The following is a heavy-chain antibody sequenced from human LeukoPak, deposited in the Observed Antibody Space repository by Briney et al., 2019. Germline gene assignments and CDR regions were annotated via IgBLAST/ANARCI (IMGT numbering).Heavy chain of an antibody. D-gene: IGHD3-3*01. CDR3: ATNVLRKNWFDP. Sequence: SVKVSCKASGGTFSSYAISWVRQAPGQGLEWMGGIIPIFGTANYAQKFQGRVTITTDESTSTAYMELSSLRSEDTAVHYCATNVLRKNWFDPWGQGTLVTVSS. CDR2: IIPIFGTA. CDR1: GGTFSSYA. V-gene: IGHV1-69*05. J-gene: IGHJ5*02.